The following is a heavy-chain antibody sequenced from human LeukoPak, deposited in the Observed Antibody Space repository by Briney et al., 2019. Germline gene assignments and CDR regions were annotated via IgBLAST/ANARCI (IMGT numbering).Heavy chain of an antibody. CDR2: MYNSGST. CDR3: ARGSSGWPFDY. CDR1: GGSISSYN. D-gene: IGHD6-19*01. J-gene: IGHJ4*02. V-gene: IGHV4-59*08. Sequence: SETLSLTCIVSGGSISSYNWNWIRQPPGKGLEWIGYMYNSGSTNYNPSLKSRVTISVDKSKNQFSLKLSSVTAADRAVYYCARGSSGWPFDYWGQGTLVTVSS.